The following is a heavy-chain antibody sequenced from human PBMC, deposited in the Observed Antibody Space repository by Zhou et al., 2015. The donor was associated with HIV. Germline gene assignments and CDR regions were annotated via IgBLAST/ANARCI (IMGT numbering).Heavy chain of an antibody. D-gene: IGHD3-22*01. V-gene: IGHV1-69*17. CDR3: ARSSVNHENAFDI. CDR1: GGTFSGSD. J-gene: IGHJ3*02. Sequence: QVQLVQSGAEVKKPGSSVKVSCKASGGTFSGSDISWVRQAPGQGLEWMGGITPMFEIDKYAQKFRTRLIITVDTSTSTAYMELSSLTSEDTAMYFCARSSVNHENAFDIWGQGTNVIVSP. CDR2: ITPMFEID.